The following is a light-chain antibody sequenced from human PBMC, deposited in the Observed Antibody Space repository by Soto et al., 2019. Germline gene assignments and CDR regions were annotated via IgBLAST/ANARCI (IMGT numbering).Light chain of an antibody. V-gene: IGKV1-39*01. J-gene: IGKJ4*01. CDR1: QSISSY. CDR2: AAS. CDR3: QQRYSTVLT. Sequence: DIQMTQSPSSLSASVGDRVTITCRASQSISSYLNWYQQKPGKAPKLLIYAASSLQSGVPSRFSRSGSWTDCTLIISSLQPEDLATYYCQQRYSTVLTGGGGTKVEI.